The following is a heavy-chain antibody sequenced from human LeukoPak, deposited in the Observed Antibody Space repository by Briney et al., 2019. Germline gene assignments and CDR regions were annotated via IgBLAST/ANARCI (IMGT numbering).Heavy chain of an antibody. V-gene: IGHV1-46*01. CDR3: ARSPSNFWSGYPYYFDY. J-gene: IGHJ4*02. CDR2: INPSGGST. D-gene: IGHD3-3*01. CDR1: GYTFTSYD. Sequence: ASVKVSCKASGYTFTSYDINWVRQATGQGLEWMGIINPSGGSTSYAQKFQGRVTMARDTSTSTVCMELSSLRSEDTAVYYCARSPSNFWSGYPYYFDYWGQGTLVTVSS.